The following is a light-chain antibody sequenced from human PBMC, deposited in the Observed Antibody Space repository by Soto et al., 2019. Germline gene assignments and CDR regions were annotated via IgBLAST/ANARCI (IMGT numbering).Light chain of an antibody. V-gene: IGKV1-5*03. J-gene: IGKJ1*01. CDR2: TAS. CDR1: QSITSW. CDR3: HTYDIHQP. Sequence: EVTQSPSPLSASVGYSVAIACRASQSITSWMPWYQNKPQNAPKLLLYTASTLESGVPPRFSGSGSGKEFILTISRQQDDDIPSHYRHTYDIHQPSAQGSNV.